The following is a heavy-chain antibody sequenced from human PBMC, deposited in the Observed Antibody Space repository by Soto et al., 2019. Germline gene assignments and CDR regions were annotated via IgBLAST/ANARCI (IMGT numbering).Heavy chain of an antibody. J-gene: IGHJ5*02. CDR3: AAYCYTMTCTHFHGYS. D-gene: IGHD3-16*02. CDR2: INHSGST. CDR1: GGSFSGYY. Sequence: LALTCAVYGGSFSGYYWSWIRQPPGKGLEWIGEINHSGSTNYNPSLKSRVTISVDTSKNQFSLKLSSVTAADTAVYYCAAYCYTMTCTHFHGYSWGQGTQVTVSS. V-gene: IGHV4-34*01.